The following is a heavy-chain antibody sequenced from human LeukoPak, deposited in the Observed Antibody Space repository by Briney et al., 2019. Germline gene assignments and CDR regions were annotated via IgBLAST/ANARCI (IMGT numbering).Heavy chain of an antibody. CDR2: ISSSGSTI. J-gene: IGHJ3*02. V-gene: IGHV3-48*04. CDR1: GFRFNTYW. CDR3: ARAEHSWYYYGSGKGNAFDI. D-gene: IGHD3-10*01. Sequence: PGGSLRLSCAASGFRFNTYWMSWVRQAPGKGLEWVSYISSSGSTIYYADSVKGRFTISRDNAKNSLYLQMNSLRADDTAVYYCARAEHSWYYYGSGKGNAFDIWGQGTMVTVSS.